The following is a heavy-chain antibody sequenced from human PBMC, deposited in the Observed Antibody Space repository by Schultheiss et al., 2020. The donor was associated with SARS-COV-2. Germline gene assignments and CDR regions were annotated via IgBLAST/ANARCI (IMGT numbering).Heavy chain of an antibody. V-gene: IGHV3-23*01. CDR1: GFTFSSYA. J-gene: IGHJ5*02. CDR2: ISGSGGST. Sequence: GGSLRLSCAASGFTFSSYAMSWVRQAPGKGLEWVSAISGSGGSTYYADSVKGRFTISRDNSKNTLYLQMNSLRAEDTAVYYCAKANPYDFWSGSNWFDPWGQGTRVTVSS. CDR3: AKANPYDFWSGSNWFDP. D-gene: IGHD3-3*01.